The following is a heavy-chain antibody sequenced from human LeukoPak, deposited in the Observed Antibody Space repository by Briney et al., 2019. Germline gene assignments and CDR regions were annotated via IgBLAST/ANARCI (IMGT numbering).Heavy chain of an antibody. D-gene: IGHD3-22*01. CDR1: GFTFSSYW. V-gene: IGHV3-7*01. J-gene: IGHJ4*02. CDR3: ARGYYYDSSGYDY. CDR2: IKEDGSER. Sequence: GGSLRLSCAASGFTFSSYWMSWVRQAPWKGLQWVANIKEDGSERYYVDSVKGRFTISRDNAKNSLYLQMNSLRAEDTAVYYCARGYYYDSSGYDYWGQGTLATVSS.